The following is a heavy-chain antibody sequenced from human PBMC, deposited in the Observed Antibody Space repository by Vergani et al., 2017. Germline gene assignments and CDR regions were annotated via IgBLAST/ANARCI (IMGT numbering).Heavy chain of an antibody. CDR2: INAGNGNT. Sequence: QVQLVQSGAEVKKPGASVKVSCKASGYTFTSYAMNWVRQAPGQRLEWMGWINAGNGNTKYSQKFQGRVTITRDTSASTAYMELSSLRSEDTAVYYCARGYDFWSGYFDYWGQGTLVTVSS. D-gene: IGHD3-3*01. J-gene: IGHJ4*02. CDR1: GYTFTSYA. CDR3: ARGYDFWSGYFDY. V-gene: IGHV1-3*01.